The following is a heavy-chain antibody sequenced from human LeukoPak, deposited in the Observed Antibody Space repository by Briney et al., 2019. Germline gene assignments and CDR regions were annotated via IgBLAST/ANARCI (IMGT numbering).Heavy chain of an antibody. J-gene: IGHJ4*02. V-gene: IGHV4-59*01. CDR2: IYYSGTT. D-gene: IGHD2/OR15-2a*01. CDR3: VSMRPDGARPFDY. Sequence: SETLSLTCTVSGGSISSYYWNWIRHPPGKGLEWIGYIYYSGTTNYNPSLKSRVTLSVDTSKNQFSLKLSSVTAADTAVYYCVSMRPDGARPFDYWGQGTPVAVSS. CDR1: GGSISSYY.